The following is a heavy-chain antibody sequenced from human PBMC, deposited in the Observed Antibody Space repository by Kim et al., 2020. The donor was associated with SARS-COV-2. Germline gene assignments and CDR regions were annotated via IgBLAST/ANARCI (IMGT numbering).Heavy chain of an antibody. CDR3: ARQGNGFDY. Sequence: GTTHYNPPLQTRVSISVDTSKNQFSLKLSSVTAADTAVYYCARQGNGFDYWGQGTLVTVSS. V-gene: IGHV4-34*01. J-gene: IGHJ4*02. CDR2: GTT.